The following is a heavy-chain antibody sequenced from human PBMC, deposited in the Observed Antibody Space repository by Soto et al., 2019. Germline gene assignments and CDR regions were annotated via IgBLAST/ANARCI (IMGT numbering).Heavy chain of an antibody. CDR2: IYYSGST. D-gene: IGHD6-19*01. CDR3: IVVAAGWFDP. CDR1: GGSISSSSYY. J-gene: IGHJ5*02. V-gene: IGHV4-39*01. Sequence: QLQLQESGPGLVKPSETLSLTCTVSGGSISSSSYYWGWIRQPPGKGLEWIGSIYYSGSTYYNPSLKSRVTIAVETSKNQFSLKLSSVTAADTAVYYPIVVAAGWFDPWGQGTLVTVSS.